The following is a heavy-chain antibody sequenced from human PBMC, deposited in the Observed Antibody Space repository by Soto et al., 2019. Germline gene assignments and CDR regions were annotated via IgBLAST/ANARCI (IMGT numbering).Heavy chain of an antibody. J-gene: IGHJ6*02. CDR3: ARVTLYYDFWSGYYGYYGMDV. D-gene: IGHD3-3*01. CDR1: GGSFSGYY. V-gene: IGHV4-34*01. CDR2: INHSGST. Sequence: SETLSLTCAVYGGSFSGYYWSWIRQPPGKGLEWIGEINHSGSTNYNPSLKSRVTISVDTSKNQFSLKLSSVTAADTAVYYCARVTLYYDFWSGYYGYYGMDVWGQGTTVTVSS.